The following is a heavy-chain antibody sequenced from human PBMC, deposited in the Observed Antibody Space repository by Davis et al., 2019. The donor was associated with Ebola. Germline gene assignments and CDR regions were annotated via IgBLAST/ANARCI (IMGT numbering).Heavy chain of an antibody. CDR3: RGPYSFGY. CDR1: GFPFSSSA. V-gene: IGHV3-23*01. J-gene: IGHJ4*02. D-gene: IGHD2-15*01. Sequence: PGRSLTPSCPPSGFPFSSSAMSWVRQAPGKGLEWVSAISGSGGGTHYADSVKGRFTISRDNSKNTLYLQMNSLRVEDTAVYYCRGPYSFGYWGQGTLVTVSS. CDR2: ISGSGGGT.